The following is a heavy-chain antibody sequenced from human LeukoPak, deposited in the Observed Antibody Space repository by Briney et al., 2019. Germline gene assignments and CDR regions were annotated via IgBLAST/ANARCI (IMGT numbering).Heavy chain of an antibody. Sequence: SETLSLTCTVSGGPISSHYWSWVRQPPGKGLEWIGYIYYTGSTNYNPSLKGPVTVSIDTSKNQFSLNLSSVTAADTAVYYCARTSLLGWYFDLWGRGTPVTVSS. CDR1: GGPISSHY. CDR3: ARTSLLGWYFDL. J-gene: IGHJ2*01. V-gene: IGHV4-59*11. D-gene: IGHD2-15*01. CDR2: IYYTGST.